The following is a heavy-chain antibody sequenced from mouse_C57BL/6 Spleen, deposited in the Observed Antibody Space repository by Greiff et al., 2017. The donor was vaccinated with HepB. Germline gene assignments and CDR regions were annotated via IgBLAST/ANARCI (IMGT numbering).Heavy chain of an antibody. Sequence: EVKVVESGGGLVQPGGSLKLSCAASGFTFSDYYMYWVRQTPEKRLEWVAYISNGGGSTYYPDTVKGRFTISRDNAKNTLYLQMSRLKSEDTAMYYCATPPYYYGSSHLFAYWGQGTLVTVSA. CDR3: ATPPYYYGSSHLFAY. CDR2: ISNGGGST. D-gene: IGHD1-1*01. V-gene: IGHV5-12*01. CDR1: GFTFSDYY. J-gene: IGHJ3*01.